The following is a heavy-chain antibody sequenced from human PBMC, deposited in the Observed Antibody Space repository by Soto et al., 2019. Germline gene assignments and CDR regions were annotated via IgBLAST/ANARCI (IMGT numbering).Heavy chain of an antibody. D-gene: IGHD6-19*01. CDR3: AHIVVAGLGYYFDY. CDR1: GFSISSTRMA. V-gene: IGHV2-5*02. CDR2: IYWDDDK. Sequence: QITLKESGPTLVKPTQTLTLTCTFSGFSISSTRMAVGWIRQPQGKALEWLALIYWDDDKRYSPFLKSRLTITKDTSKNQVVLTMSNMDPVDTARYYCAHIVVAGLGYYFDYWGQGTLVTVSS. J-gene: IGHJ4*02.